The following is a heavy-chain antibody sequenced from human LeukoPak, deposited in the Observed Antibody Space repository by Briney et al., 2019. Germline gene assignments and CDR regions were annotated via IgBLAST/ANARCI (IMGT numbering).Heavy chain of an antibody. V-gene: IGHV3-30-3*01. CDR1: GFTFSSYA. Sequence: PGRSLRLSCAASGFTFSSYAMHWVRQAPGKGLEWVAVISYDGSNKYYADSVKGRFTISRDNSKNTLYLQMNSLRAKDTAVYYCAKDKIGSYYSGYYFDYWGQGTLVTVSS. CDR2: ISYDGSNK. D-gene: IGHD1-26*01. CDR3: AKDKIGSYYSGYYFDY. J-gene: IGHJ4*02.